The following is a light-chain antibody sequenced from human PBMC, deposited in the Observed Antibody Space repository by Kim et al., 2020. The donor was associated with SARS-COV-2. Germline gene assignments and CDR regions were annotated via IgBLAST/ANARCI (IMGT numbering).Light chain of an antibody. CDR3: QQYNNWPLST. CDR1: QSVSSN. J-gene: IGKJ5*01. CDR2: GAS. Sequence: EIVMTESPATLSVSPGERATLSCRASQSVSSNLAWYQQKPGQAPRLLIYGASTRATSIPARFSGSGSGTEFTLTISSLQSEDFAVYYCQQYNNWPLSTFGQGTRLEIK. V-gene: IGKV3-15*01.